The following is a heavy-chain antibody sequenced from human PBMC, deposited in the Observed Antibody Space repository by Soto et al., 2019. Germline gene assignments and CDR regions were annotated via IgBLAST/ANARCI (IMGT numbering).Heavy chain of an antibody. J-gene: IGHJ6*02. CDR1: GYSFTSYW. D-gene: IGHD5-18*01. Sequence: PGESLKISCKGSGYSFTSYWIGWVRQMPGKGLEWMGIIYPGDSDTRYSPSFQGQVTISADKSISTAYLQWSSLKASDTAMYYCARQDTAMATGYYYYGMDVWGQGTTGTVS. CDR2: IYPGDSDT. CDR3: ARQDTAMATGYYYYGMDV. V-gene: IGHV5-51*01.